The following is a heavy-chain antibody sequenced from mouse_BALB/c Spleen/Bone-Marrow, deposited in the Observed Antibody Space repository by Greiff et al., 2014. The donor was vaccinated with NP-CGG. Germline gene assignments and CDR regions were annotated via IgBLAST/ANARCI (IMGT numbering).Heavy chain of an antibody. CDR1: GFNIKDTY. D-gene: IGHD1-1*01. CDR3: AGYYYGSSLFDY. J-gene: IGHJ2*01. Sequence: EVQLQQSGAELVKPGASVKLSCTASGFNIKDTYMHWVKQRPEQGLEWIGRIDPANGNTKYDPKFQGKATITADTSSNTAYLLLSSLTSEDTAVDYCAGYYYGSSLFDYWGQGTTLTVSS. CDR2: IDPANGNT. V-gene: IGHV14-3*02.